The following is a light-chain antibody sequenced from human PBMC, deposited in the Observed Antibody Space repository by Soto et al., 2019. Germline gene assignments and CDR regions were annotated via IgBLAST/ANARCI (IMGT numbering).Light chain of an antibody. J-gene: IGLJ2*01. Sequence: QSALTQPPSASGSPGQSVTISCTGTSSDVGAYNYVSWFQQHPGKAPKLMIYEVTKRPSGVPDRFSGSKSGNTASLTVSGLQTEDEADYYCSSYTGNSISTVGVGGETKVTVL. CDR3: SSYTGNSISTVG. CDR2: EVT. V-gene: IGLV2-8*01. CDR1: SSDVGAYNY.